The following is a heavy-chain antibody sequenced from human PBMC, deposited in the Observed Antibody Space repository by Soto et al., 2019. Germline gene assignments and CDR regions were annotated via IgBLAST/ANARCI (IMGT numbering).Heavy chain of an antibody. CDR2: SLHKARSYTA. J-gene: IGHJ4*02. V-gene: IGHV3-72*01. CDR1: GFTFSDHH. D-gene: IGHD3-3*02. Sequence: EVQLVESGGGLVQPGGSLRLSCAASGFTFSDHHMDWVRQAPGKGLECVARSLHKARSYTAEYAASVKGRFTISTDVLKNSLYLQMNSLETEDTAVYYCVRDSMRSSFDNWGQGILVTVSS. CDR3: VRDSMRSSFDN.